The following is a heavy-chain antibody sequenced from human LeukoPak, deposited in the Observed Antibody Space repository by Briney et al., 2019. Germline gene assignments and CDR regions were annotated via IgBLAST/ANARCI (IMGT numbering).Heavy chain of an antibody. CDR3: ARVLWELQPWPAFDI. V-gene: IGHV1-2*02. J-gene: IGHJ3*02. Sequence: ASVKVSCKASGYTFTGYYMHWVRQAPGQGLEWMGWINPNSGGTNYAQKFQGRVTMTRDTSISTAYMELSRLRSDDTAVYYCARVLWELQPWPAFDIWGQGTMVTVSS. CDR1: GYTFTGYY. CDR2: INPNSGGT. D-gene: IGHD1-26*01.